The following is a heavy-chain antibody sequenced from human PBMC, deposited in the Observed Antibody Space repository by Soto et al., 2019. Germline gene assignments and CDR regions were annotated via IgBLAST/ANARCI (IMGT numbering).Heavy chain of an antibody. V-gene: IGHV4-59*01. D-gene: IGHD5-12*01. CDR3: ARYSGYDQNFDY. Sequence: QVQLQESGPGLVKPSETLSLTCTVSGGSISSYYWSWIRQPPGKGLEWIGYIYYSGSTNYNPSLKSRVTISVDTSKNQFSLKLSSVTAADTAVYYCARYSGYDQNFDYWGQGTRVTVSS. J-gene: IGHJ4*02. CDR2: IYYSGST. CDR1: GGSISSYY.